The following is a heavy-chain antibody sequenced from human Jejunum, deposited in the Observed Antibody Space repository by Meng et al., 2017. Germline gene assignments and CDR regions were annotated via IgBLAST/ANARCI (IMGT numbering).Heavy chain of an antibody. V-gene: IGHV4-39*07. CDR3: ARDIGGTPADY. CDR2: MSHSGTT. D-gene: IGHD1-14*01. J-gene: IGHJ4*02. Sequence: SETLSLTCAVSGGSISSSGYYWGWIRQPPGKGLEWIGSMSHSGTTFYNPSLKSRVTISRDTSKNQFSLKVTFVTAADTAVYYCARDIGGTPADYWGQGKLVNGAS. CDR1: GGSISSSGYY.